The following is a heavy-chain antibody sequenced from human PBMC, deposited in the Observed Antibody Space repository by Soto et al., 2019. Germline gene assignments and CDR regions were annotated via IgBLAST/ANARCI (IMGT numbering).Heavy chain of an antibody. CDR2: IIPILGIA. Sequence: QVQLVQSGAEVRKPGSSVKVSCKASGGTFSSYTISWVRQAPGQGLEWMGRIIPILGIANYAQKFQGRVTITADKSTSTAYMELSSLRSEDTAVYYCYWKAEEYYYYGMDVWGQGTTVTVSS. J-gene: IGHJ6*02. V-gene: IGHV1-69*02. D-gene: IGHD1-1*01. CDR3: YWKAEEYYYYGMDV. CDR1: GGTFSSYT.